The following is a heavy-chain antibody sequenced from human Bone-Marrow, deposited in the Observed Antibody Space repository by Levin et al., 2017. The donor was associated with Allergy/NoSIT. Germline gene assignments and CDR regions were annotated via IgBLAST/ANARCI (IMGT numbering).Heavy chain of an antibody. V-gene: IGHV3-9*01. CDR2: ISWNSGSI. J-gene: IGHJ6*02. D-gene: IGHD3-10*01. Sequence: GGSLRLSCAASGFTFDDYAMHWVRQAPGKGLEWVSGISWNSGSIGYADSVKGRFTISRDNAKNSLYLQMNSLRAEDTALYYCAKDNGSGSYYIRPYYYYGMDVWGQGTTVTVSS. CDR1: GFTFDDYA. CDR3: AKDNGSGSYYIRPYYYYGMDV.